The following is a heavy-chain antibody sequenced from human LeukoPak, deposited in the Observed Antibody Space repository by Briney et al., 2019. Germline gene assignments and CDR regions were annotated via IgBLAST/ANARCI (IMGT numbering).Heavy chain of an antibody. J-gene: IGHJ5*02. D-gene: IGHD3-16*02. CDR1: GYTFTSYV. CDR3: ARDDYVWGSYRSLDP. CDR2: MNPNSGNT. Sequence: GASVKVSCKASGYTFTSYVINWGRQAPGQGLEWMGWMNPNSGNTGYAQKFQGRVTMTRNTSISTAYMELSSLRSEDTAVYYCARDDYVWGSYRSLDPWGQGTLVTISS. V-gene: IGHV1-8*01.